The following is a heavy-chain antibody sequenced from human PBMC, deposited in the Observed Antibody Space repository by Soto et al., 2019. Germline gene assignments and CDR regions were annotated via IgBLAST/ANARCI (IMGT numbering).Heavy chain of an antibody. D-gene: IGHD6-19*01. Sequence: SETLSLTSTVSGFSISSYYWGWIRQPPGKGLEWIGSIYYSGSTYYNPSLKSRVTISVDTSKNQFSLKLSSVTAADTAVYYCARRNIAVAGYYYYYYMDVWGKGTTVTVSS. CDR2: IYYSGST. CDR1: GFSISSYY. CDR3: ARRNIAVAGYYYYYYMDV. V-gene: IGHV4-39*01. J-gene: IGHJ6*03.